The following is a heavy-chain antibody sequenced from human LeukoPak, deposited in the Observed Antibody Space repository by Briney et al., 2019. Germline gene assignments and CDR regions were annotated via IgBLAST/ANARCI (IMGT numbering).Heavy chain of an antibody. V-gene: IGHV1-2*04. CDR1: GYTFTDYY. D-gene: IGHD6-19*01. Sequence: VASVKVSCKASGYTFTDYYMHWVRQAPGQGLEWMGWINPNSGGTNYAQKFQGWVTMTRDTSISTAYMELSRLRSDDTAVYYCAREKGAGTFDYWGQGTLVTVSS. CDR3: AREKGAGTFDY. CDR2: INPNSGGT. J-gene: IGHJ4*02.